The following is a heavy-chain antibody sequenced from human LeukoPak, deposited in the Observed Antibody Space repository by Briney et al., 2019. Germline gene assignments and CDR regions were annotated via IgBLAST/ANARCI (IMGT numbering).Heavy chain of an antibody. CDR1: GFTVSSNY. Sequence: GGSLRLSWAASGFTVSSNYMSWVRQAPGKGLEWVSVIYSGDSTYYADSVKGRFTISRDNSKNTLYLQMNSLRAEDTAVYYCARDEGGSYPFDYWGQGTLVTVSS. CDR2: IYSGDST. J-gene: IGHJ4*02. D-gene: IGHD5-12*01. CDR3: ARDEGGSYPFDY. V-gene: IGHV3-53*01.